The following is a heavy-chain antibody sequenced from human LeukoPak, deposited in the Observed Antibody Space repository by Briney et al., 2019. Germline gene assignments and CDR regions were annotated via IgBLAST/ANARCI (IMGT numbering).Heavy chain of an antibody. CDR2: ISISGSTI. D-gene: IGHD2-2*01. J-gene: IGHJ4*02. V-gene: IGHV3-48*03. CDR1: GFTFSNYE. CDR3: ARGDADIVVVPAAAGGDY. Sequence: GGSLRLSCAASGFTFSNYEMNWVRQAPGKGLEWVSYISISGSTIYYADSVKGRFTISRDNAKNSLYLQMNSLRAEDTAVYYCARGDADIVVVPAAAGGDYWGQGTLVTVSS.